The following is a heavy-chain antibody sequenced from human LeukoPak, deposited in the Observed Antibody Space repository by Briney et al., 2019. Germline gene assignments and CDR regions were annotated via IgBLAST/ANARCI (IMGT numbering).Heavy chain of an antibody. CDR2: IYYSGST. CDR3: ARDQLLWFGESNYYYYGMDV. V-gene: IGHV4-59*01. J-gene: IGHJ6*02. Sequence: ASETPSLTCTVSGGSISSYYWSWIRQPPGKGLECIGYIYYSGSTNYNPSLQRRVTISVDKSKNQFSLKLSSVTAADTAVYYCARDQLLWFGESNYYYYGMDVWGQGTTVTVSS. D-gene: IGHD3-10*01. CDR1: GGSISSYY.